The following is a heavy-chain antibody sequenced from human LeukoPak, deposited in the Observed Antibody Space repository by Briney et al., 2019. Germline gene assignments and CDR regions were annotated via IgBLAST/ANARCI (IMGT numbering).Heavy chain of an antibody. CDR1: GFSFSSYA. Sequence: PGGSLRLSCSASGFSFSSYALHWVRQAPGKGLEYVSAISRNGDHTYYADSVKGRFTISRDNSKNTLSLQMSSLRPEDTAVFYCVKDRDYYGGTSQIFDYWGQGTLVTVSS. J-gene: IGHJ4*02. V-gene: IGHV3-64D*06. CDR2: ISRNGDHT. CDR3: VKDRDYYGGTSQIFDY. D-gene: IGHD4-23*01.